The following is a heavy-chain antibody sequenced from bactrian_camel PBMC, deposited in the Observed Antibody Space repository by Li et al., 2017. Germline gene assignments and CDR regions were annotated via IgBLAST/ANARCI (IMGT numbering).Heavy chain of an antibody. CDR1: GHSRGSNC. J-gene: IGHJ4*01. CDR2: IRRDGGET. D-gene: IGHD7*01. Sequence: QLVESGGGSVQAGGSLRLSCKVSGHSRGSNCVGWYRLPPGRAPAEREGIAAIRRDGGETWYAASVKGRFTISQDKGKNTVYLLMNNLKPDDSGAYYCAYESGTTPDLCRRRGPGGYFGQGTQVTVS. V-gene: IGHV3S32*01.